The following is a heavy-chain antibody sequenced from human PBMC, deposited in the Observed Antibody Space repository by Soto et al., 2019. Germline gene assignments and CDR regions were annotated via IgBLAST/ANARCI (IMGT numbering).Heavy chain of an antibody. CDR3: ARLYYYDSSGYYRYNWLDP. Sequence: SETLSLTCTVSGGSISSSSYYWGWIRQPPGKGLEWIGSIYYSGSTYYNPSLKSRVTISVDTSKNQFSLKLSSVTAADTAVYYCARLYYYDSSGYYRYNWLDPWGQGTMVTVYS. V-gene: IGHV4-39*01. J-gene: IGHJ5*02. CDR1: GGSISSSSYY. CDR2: IYYSGST. D-gene: IGHD3-22*01.